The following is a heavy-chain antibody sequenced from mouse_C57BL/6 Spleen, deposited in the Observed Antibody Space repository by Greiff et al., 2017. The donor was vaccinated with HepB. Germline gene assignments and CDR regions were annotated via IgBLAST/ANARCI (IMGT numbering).Heavy chain of an antibody. Sequence: VQLQQPGAELVRPGSSVKLSCKASGYTFPSYWMHWVKQRPIQGLEWIGNIDPSDSETHYNQKFKDKATLTVDKSSSTADMQLSSLTSEDSAVYYCARGNGSSPWYFDVWGTGTTVTVSS. CDR2: IDPSDSET. J-gene: IGHJ1*03. V-gene: IGHV1-52*01. D-gene: IGHD1-1*01. CDR3: ARGNGSSPWYFDV. CDR1: GYTFPSYW.